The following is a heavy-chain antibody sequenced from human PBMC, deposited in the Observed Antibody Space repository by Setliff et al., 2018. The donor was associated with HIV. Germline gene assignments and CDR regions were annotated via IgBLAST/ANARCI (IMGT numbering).Heavy chain of an antibody. CDR3: ARDLRSSHGSPNYFDY. CDR2: ISSSGTTI. Sequence: GGSLRLSCTASGFTFSDYYMSWIRQSPGKGLEWISYISSSGTTIYYADSVKGRFTISRDNAKNSLYLEMNSLRAEETAVYYCARDLRSSHGSPNYFDYWG. J-gene: IGHJ4*01. D-gene: IGHD2-15*01. V-gene: IGHV3-11*04. CDR1: GFTFSDYY.